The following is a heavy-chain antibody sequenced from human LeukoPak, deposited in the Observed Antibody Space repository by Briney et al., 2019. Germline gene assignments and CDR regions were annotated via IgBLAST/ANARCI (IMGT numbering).Heavy chain of an antibody. D-gene: IGHD6-19*01. CDR1: VGSISYYY. V-gene: IGHV4-59*08. Sequence: SETLSLTRMVSVGSISYYYWSSLRPAPWRGLEWIGYIYSSGSTNYNPSVKSRVTISVDTSKNQFSLKLSSVTAADTALYHCARHGRGSGPFQHWGEGTLVTVSS. CDR2: IYSSGST. J-gene: IGHJ1*01. CDR3: ARHGRGSGPFQH.